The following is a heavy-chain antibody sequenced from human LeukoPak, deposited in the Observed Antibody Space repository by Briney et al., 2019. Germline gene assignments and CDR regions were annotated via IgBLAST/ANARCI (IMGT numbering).Heavy chain of an antibody. Sequence: GGSLRLACAAAGLIFSNYAMTWVRQAPGKGLEWVSSITGNSGTTKYADSVKGRFTMSRDNSRNTLYLQMDSLRAEDTAVYYCAKDPNGDYIGAFDAWGPGTMVIVSS. V-gene: IGHV3-23*01. D-gene: IGHD2-8*01. J-gene: IGHJ3*01. CDR2: ITGNSGTT. CDR1: GLIFSNYA. CDR3: AKDPNGDYIGAFDA.